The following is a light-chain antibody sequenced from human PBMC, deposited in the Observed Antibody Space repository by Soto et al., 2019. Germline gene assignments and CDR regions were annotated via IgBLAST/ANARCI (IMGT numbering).Light chain of an antibody. CDR3: QQYKSYWT. CDR1: QGISTY. Sequence: DIEPAPSPSCLSESVGERVTITCRASQGISTYLNWYQQKPGKAPKLLIYAASSLQSGVPSRFSGSGSETDFTLTISSLQPDDFATYYCQQYKSYWTFGQGTKVDIK. V-gene: IGKV1-39*01. J-gene: IGKJ1*01. CDR2: AAS.